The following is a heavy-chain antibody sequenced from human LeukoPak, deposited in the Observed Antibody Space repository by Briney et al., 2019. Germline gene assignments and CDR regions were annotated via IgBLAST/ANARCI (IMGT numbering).Heavy chain of an antibody. D-gene: IGHD1-26*01. Sequence: GGSLRLSCAASGFTFSSYGMHWVRQAPGKGLEWVAVIWYDGSNKYYADSVKGRFTISRDNSKNTLYLQMNSLRAGDTAVYYCARDLVGANTDAFDIWGQGTMVTVSS. V-gene: IGHV3-33*01. CDR3: ARDLVGANTDAFDI. CDR1: GFTFSSYG. J-gene: IGHJ3*02. CDR2: IWYDGSNK.